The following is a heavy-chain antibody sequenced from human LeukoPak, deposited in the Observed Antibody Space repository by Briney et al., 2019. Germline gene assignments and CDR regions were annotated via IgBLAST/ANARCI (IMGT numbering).Heavy chain of an antibody. D-gene: IGHD2-2*01. CDR3: ARIVVPAAYYAFDI. V-gene: IGHV4-34*01. Sequence: KASETLSLTCAVYGGSFSGYYWSWIRQPPGKGLEWIGEINHSGSTNYNPSLKSRVTISVDTSKNQFSLKLISVTAADTAVYYCARIVVPAAYYAFDIWGQGTMVTVSS. CDR2: INHSGST. CDR1: GGSFSGYY. J-gene: IGHJ3*02.